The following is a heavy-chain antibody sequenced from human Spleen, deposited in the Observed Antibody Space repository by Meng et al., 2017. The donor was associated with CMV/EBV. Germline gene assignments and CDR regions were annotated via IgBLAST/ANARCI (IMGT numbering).Heavy chain of an antibody. CDR3: ARVYCSSTSCPNLYYYYGMDV. CDR2: IYSGGST. D-gene: IGHD2-2*01. Sequence: GSLKISCAASGFTVSSNYMSWVRQAPGKGLEWVSVIYSGGSTYYADSVKGRFTISRDNSKNTLYLQMNSLRAEDTAVYYCARVYCSSTSCPNLYYYYGMDVWGQGTTVTVSS. V-gene: IGHV3-53*01. CDR1: GFTVSSNY. J-gene: IGHJ6*02.